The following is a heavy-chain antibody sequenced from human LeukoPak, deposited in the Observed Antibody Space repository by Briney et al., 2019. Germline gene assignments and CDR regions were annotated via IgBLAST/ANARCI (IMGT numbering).Heavy chain of an antibody. CDR1: GGSISSNNW. V-gene: IGHV4-4*02. CDR3: ARHYSGYDFSWFDP. Sequence: PSGTLSLTCAVSGGSISSNNWWGWVRQPPGKGLEWIGYIYYSGSTNYNPSLKSRVTISVDTSKNQFSLKLSSVTAADTAVYYCARHYSGYDFSWFDPWGQGTLVTVSS. D-gene: IGHD5-12*01. J-gene: IGHJ5*02. CDR2: IYYSGST.